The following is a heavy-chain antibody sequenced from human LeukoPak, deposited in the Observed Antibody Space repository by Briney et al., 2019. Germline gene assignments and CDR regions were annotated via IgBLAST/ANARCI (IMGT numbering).Heavy chain of an antibody. CDR2: IIPIFGTA. CDR1: GYTFTGYY. J-gene: IGHJ6*03. D-gene: IGHD3-10*01. V-gene: IGHV1-69*06. Sequence: ASVKVSCKASGYTFTGYYMHWVRQAPGQGLEWMGGIIPIFGTANYAQKFQGRVTITADKSTSTAYMELSSLRSEDTAVYYCATSYRNYYGSGSYEDMDVWGKGTTVTVSS. CDR3: ATSYRNYYGSGSYEDMDV.